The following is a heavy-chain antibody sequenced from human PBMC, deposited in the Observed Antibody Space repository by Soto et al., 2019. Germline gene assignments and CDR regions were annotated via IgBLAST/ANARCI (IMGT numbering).Heavy chain of an antibody. CDR1: GYPFSSYF. Sequence: QGQLVQSGAEVKKPGASVKVSCKTSGYPFSSYFHHWVRQAPGQGLEWMGIINPRGGLTNYAQKFQGRVTMTSDTSTTTVYMDLSSLTSEDTAVYYCARDYGDYYFDPCGQGTLVTVAS. CDR3: ARDYGDYYFDP. V-gene: IGHV1-46*01. D-gene: IGHD4-17*01. J-gene: IGHJ5*02. CDR2: INPRGGLT.